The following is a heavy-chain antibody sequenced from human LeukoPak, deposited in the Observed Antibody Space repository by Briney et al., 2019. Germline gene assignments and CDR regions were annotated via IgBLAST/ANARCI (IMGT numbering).Heavy chain of an antibody. CDR1: GYTFTGYY. J-gene: IGHJ4*02. V-gene: IGHV1-2*02. Sequence: GASVKVSCKASGYTFTGYYMHWVRQAPGQGLEWMGWINPNSGGTNYAQKFQGRVTMTRDTSISTAYMELSSLRSEDTAVYYCAMGYGDYPRFDYWGQGTLVTVSS. D-gene: IGHD4-17*01. CDR3: AMGYGDYPRFDY. CDR2: INPNSGGT.